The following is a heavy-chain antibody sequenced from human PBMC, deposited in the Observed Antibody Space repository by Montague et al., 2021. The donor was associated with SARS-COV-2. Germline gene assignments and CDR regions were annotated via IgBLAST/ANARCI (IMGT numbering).Heavy chain of an antibody. CDR2: IYYSGST. J-gene: IGHJ5*02. CDR1: GAFIRSGGYY. CDR3: ARVVGNNWFEP. Sequence: TLSLTCTVTGAFIRSGGYYWTWIRQPPGKGLEWIANIYYSGSTYYNPSLKSRFTISVDTSKNQFSLKLTSITAADTAVYYCARVVGNNWFEPWGQGTLVTVSS. V-gene: IGHV4-31*03. D-gene: IGHD2-15*01.